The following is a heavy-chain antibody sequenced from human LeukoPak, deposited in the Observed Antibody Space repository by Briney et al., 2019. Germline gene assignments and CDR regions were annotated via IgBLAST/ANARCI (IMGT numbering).Heavy chain of an antibody. CDR1: GYSFTSYW. CDR2: IYPGDSDT. D-gene: IGHD3-10*01. J-gene: IGHJ4*02. CDR3: ARHSKDQTGRTLDY. V-gene: IGHV5-51*01. Sequence: GESLKISFKGSGYSFTSYWIGWVRQMPGKGLEWMGIIYPGDSDTRYSPSFQGQVTISADMSVTTAYLQWSSLKASDTGMYYCARHSKDQTGRTLDYWGQGTLVTVSS.